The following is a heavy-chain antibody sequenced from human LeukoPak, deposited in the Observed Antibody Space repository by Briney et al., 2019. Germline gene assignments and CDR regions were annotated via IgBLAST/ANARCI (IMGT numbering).Heavy chain of an antibody. CDR2: ITGRGENT. D-gene: IGHD1-1*01. CDR3: ARTRGYFDY. V-gene: IGHV3-23*01. J-gene: IGHJ4*02. CDR1: GFTFSNYG. Sequence: GGSLRLSCAASGFTFSNYGMNWVRQAPGKGLEWVSGITGRGENTYYADSVKGRFTTSRDNSKNTLYLQMNSLRAEDTAVYYCARTRGYFDYWGQGTLVTVSS.